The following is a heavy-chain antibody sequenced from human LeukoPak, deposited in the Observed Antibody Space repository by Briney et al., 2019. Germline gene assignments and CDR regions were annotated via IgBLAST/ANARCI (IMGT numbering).Heavy chain of an antibody. J-gene: IGHJ4*02. CDR3: AKGSVSTINGFFDY. V-gene: IGHV3-9*01. D-gene: IGHD5/OR15-5a*01. CDR2: LSWNSGSI. Sequence: QPGRSLRLSCAATGFTFDDYAMHWVRHAPGKGLEWVSGLSWNSGSIAYADSVKGRFTISRDNAQNSLYLQMHSLRAEDTALYYCAKGSVSTINGFFDYWGQGTLVTVSS. CDR1: GFTFDDYA.